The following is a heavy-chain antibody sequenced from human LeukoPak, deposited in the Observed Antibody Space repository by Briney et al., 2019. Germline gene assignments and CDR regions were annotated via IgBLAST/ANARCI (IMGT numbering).Heavy chain of an antibody. D-gene: IGHD2-2*01. V-gene: IGHV3-7*01. CDR2: IKQDGGEK. CDR3: ARVPGCSSTSCLGTFDY. Sequence: GGSLRLSCAASGFTFSSYWMSWVRQAPGKGLEWVANIKQDGGEKYYVDSVKGRFTISRDNAKNSLYLQMNSLRAEDTAVYYCARVPGCSSTSCLGTFDYWGQGTLVTVSS. J-gene: IGHJ4*02. CDR1: GFTFSSYW.